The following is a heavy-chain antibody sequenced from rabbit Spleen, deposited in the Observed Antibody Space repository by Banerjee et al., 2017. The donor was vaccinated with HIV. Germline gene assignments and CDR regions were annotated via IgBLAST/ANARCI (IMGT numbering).Heavy chain of an antibody. J-gene: IGHJ4*01. CDR3: AREGWNFNL. D-gene: IGHD3-1*01. CDR1: GFSFSSSYD. CDR2: IYVIDNNGST. V-gene: IGHV1S45*01. Sequence: QEQLVESGGGLVQPGASLTLTCTASGFSFSSSYDVCWVRQAPGKGLEWIACIYVIDNNGSTFYASWAKGRFTISKTSSTTVTLQMTSLTAADTATYFCAREGWNFNLWGPGTLVTVS.